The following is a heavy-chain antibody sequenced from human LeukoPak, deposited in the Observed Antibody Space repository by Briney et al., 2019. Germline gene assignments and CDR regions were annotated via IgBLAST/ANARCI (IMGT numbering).Heavy chain of an antibody. Sequence: GGSLRLSCAASGFTFSSYAMSWVRQAPGKGLEWVSAISGSGGSTYYADSVKGRFTISRDNSKSTLYLQMNSLRAEGTAVYYCAKYYGDYYYYYYMDVWGKGTTVTVSS. CDR3: AKYYGDYYYYYYMDV. V-gene: IGHV3-23*01. CDR1: GFTFSSYA. CDR2: ISGSGGST. J-gene: IGHJ6*03. D-gene: IGHD4-17*01.